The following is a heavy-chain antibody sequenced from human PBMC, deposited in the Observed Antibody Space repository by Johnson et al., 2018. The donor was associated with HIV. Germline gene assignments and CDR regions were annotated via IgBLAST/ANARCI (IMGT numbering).Heavy chain of an antibody. D-gene: IGHD3-3*01. V-gene: IGHV3-53*01. CDR1: GFTVSSNY. Sequence: VQLVESGGGLIQPGGSLRLSCAASGFTVSSNYMSWVRQAPGKRLEWVSVIYSGGTVYYADSVKARFTVSRDDSGNTVFLQMNSLRAEDTAVYYCAREAYYARAFDLWGQGTMVTVSS. CDR2: IYSGGTV. J-gene: IGHJ3*01. CDR3: AREAYYARAFDL.